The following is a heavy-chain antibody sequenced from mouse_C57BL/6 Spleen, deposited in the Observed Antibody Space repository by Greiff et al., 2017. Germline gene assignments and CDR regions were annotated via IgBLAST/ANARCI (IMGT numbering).Heavy chain of an antibody. CDR3: ARGGRYGSFDV. J-gene: IGHJ1*03. CDR2: ISYDGSN. D-gene: IGHD1-1*01. Sequence: EVQLQESGPGLVKPSQSLSLTCSVTGYSITSGYYWNWIRQFPGNKLEWMGYISYDGSNNYNPSLKNRISLTRDPSKNQFFLKLNSGTTEDTATYYCARGGRYGSFDVWGTGTTVTVSS. V-gene: IGHV3-6*01. CDR1: GYSITSGYY.